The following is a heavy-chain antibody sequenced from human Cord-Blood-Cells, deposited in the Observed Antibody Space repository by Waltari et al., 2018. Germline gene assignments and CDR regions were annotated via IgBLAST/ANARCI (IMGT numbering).Heavy chain of an antibody. Sequence: QVQLVQSGAEVKKPGASVKVSCTASGYTFTSYGISWVRQVHGQGLEWMGWISAYNGNTNYAQKLQGRVTMTTDTSTSTAYMELRSLRSDDTAVYYCARVESPTYYDFWSGYRPLDYWGQGTLVTVSS. J-gene: IGHJ4*02. D-gene: IGHD3-3*01. V-gene: IGHV1-18*04. CDR3: ARVESPTYYDFWSGYRPLDY. CDR1: GYTFTSYG. CDR2: ISAYNGNT.